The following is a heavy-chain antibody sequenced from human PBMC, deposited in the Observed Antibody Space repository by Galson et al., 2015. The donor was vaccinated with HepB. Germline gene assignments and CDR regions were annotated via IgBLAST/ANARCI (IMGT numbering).Heavy chain of an antibody. D-gene: IGHD2-2*01. J-gene: IGHJ4*02. CDR3: ARSDQDIVVVPAATY. Sequence: SLRLSCAASGFTFDDYTMHWVRQAPGKGLEWVAVIWYDGSNKYYADSVKGRFTISRDNSKNTLYLQMNSLRAEDTAVYYCARSDQDIVVVPAATYWGQGTLVTVSS. CDR1: GFTFDDYT. V-gene: IGHV3-33*08. CDR2: IWYDGSNK.